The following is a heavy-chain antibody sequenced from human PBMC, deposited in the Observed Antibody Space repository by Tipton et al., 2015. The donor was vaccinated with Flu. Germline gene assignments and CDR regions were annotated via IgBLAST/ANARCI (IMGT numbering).Heavy chain of an antibody. CDR2: ISYDGSNK. D-gene: IGHD2-2*02. V-gene: IGHV3-30*18. CDR3: AKEDLDIVVVPAAIGPMVDP. Sequence: SLRLSCAASGFTFSSYGMHWVRQAPGKGLEWVAVISYDGSNKYYADSVKGRFTISRDNSKNTLYLQMNSLRAEDTAVYYCAKEDLDIVVVPAAIGPMVDPWGQGTLVTVSS. J-gene: IGHJ5*02. CDR1: GFTFSSYG.